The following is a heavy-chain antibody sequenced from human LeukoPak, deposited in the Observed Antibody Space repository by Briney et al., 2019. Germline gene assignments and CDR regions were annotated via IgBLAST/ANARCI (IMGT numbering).Heavy chain of an antibody. CDR3: ARDLRSYSYYYYGMDV. CDR2: IYGGGST. D-gene: IGHD1-26*01. J-gene: IGHJ6*02. Sequence: GGSLRLSCAASGFSVRSNYMSWVRQAPGKGLEWVSIIYGGGSTYYADSVKGRFTISRDNAKNSLYLQMDSLRAEDTAVYYCARDLRSYSYYYYGMDVWGQGTTVTVSS. CDR1: GFSVRSNY. V-gene: IGHV3-66*01.